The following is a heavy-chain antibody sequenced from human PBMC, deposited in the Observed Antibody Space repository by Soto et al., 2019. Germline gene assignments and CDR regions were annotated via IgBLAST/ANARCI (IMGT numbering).Heavy chain of an antibody. CDR2: ISGSGGST. CDR3: ARDGRTRKYGGKWYYFDY. CDR1: GFTFSSYA. V-gene: IGHV3-23*01. Sequence: EVQLLESGGGLVQPGGSLRLSCAASGFTFSSYAMSWVRQAPGKGLEWVSAISGSGGSTYYADSVKGRFTISRDNSKNTLYLQMNSLRAEDTAVYYCARDGRTRKYGGKWYYFDYWGQGTLVTVSS. D-gene: IGHD2-15*01. J-gene: IGHJ4*02.